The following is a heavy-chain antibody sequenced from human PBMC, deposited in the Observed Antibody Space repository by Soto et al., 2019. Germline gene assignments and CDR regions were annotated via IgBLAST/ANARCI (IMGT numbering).Heavy chain of an antibody. CDR2: INPSGGST. Sequence: ASVKVSCKASGYTFTSYYMHWVRQAPGQGLEWMGIINPSGGSTSYAQKFQGRVTMTRDTSTSTVYMELSSLRSEDTAVYYCARRGGEVVESKYYCYYGMDVWGQGTTVTVSS. CDR3: ARRGGEVVESKYYCYYGMDV. V-gene: IGHV1-46*01. D-gene: IGHD2-15*01. J-gene: IGHJ6*02. CDR1: GYTFTSYY.